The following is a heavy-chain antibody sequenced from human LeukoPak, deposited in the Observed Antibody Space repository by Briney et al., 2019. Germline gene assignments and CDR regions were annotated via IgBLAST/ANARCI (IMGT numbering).Heavy chain of an antibody. CDR2: ITYDGSNK. V-gene: IGHV3-30*19. Sequence: GRSLRLSCAASGFTFSSYGMHWVRRAPGKGLEWVAVITYDGSNKYYADTVKGRFTISRDNSKNTLYLQMNSLRSEDTAVYYCARDYYVSGSYFYYYYGMDVWGQGTTVTVSS. D-gene: IGHD3-10*01. CDR3: ARDYYVSGSYFYYYYGMDV. CDR1: GFTFSSYG. J-gene: IGHJ6*02.